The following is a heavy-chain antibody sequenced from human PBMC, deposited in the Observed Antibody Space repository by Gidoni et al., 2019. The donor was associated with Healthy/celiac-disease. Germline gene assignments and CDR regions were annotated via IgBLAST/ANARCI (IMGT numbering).Heavy chain of an antibody. J-gene: IGHJ3*02. Sequence: QVQLVQSGAEVKTPGSSLKVSCKASGGTFSSYATSWVRQAPGQGLEWMGRISPILGIANYAQKFQGRVTITADKSTSTAYMELSSLRSEDTAVYYCARESVTTVTTDDAFDIWGQGTMVTVSS. CDR1: GGTFSSYA. V-gene: IGHV1-69*04. D-gene: IGHD4-17*01. CDR2: ISPILGIA. CDR3: ARESVTTVTTDDAFDI.